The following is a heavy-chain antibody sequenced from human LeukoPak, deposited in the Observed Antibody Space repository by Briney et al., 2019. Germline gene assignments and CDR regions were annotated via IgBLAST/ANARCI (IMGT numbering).Heavy chain of an antibody. CDR2: TYYRSKWYT. CDR1: GDSVSSKSTA. D-gene: IGHD1-26*01. V-gene: IGHV6-1*01. Sequence: SQTLSLTCAISGDSVSSKSTAWNWIRQSPSRGLEWLGRTYYRSKWYTGYAVSVKGRITINPDTSKNQFSLQLNSVTPEDTAVYYCAFSGAKVSSYYYGMDVWGQGTTVTVSS. CDR3: AFSGAKVSSYYYGMDV. J-gene: IGHJ6*02.